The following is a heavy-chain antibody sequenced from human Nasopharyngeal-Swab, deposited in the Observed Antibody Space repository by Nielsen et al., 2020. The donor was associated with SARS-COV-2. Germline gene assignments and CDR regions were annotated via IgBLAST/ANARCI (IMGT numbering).Heavy chain of an antibody. CDR2: ISYDGSNK. V-gene: IGHV3-30*04. Sequence: GGPLRLSCAASGFTFSSYAMHWVRQAPGKGLEWVAVISYDGSNKYYADSVKGRFTISRDNSKNTLYLQMNSLRAEDTAVYYCARAQGLGRRIAAALVYWGQGTLVTVSS. D-gene: IGHD6-13*01. J-gene: IGHJ4*02. CDR3: ARAQGLGRRIAAALVY. CDR1: GFTFSSYA.